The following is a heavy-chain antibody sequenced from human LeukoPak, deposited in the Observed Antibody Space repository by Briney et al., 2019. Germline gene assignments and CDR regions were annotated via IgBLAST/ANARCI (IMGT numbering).Heavy chain of an antibody. D-gene: IGHD5-12*01. CDR1: GGSISSGSYY. V-gene: IGHV4-61*02. CDR3: ARTKTQRGYSGYDSDY. Sequence: SQTLSLTCTVSGGSISSGSYYWSWIRQPAGKGLEWIGRIYTSGSTNYNPSLKSRVTISVDTSKNQCSLKLSSVTAADTAVYYCARTKTQRGYSGYDSDYWGQGTLVTVSS. J-gene: IGHJ4*02. CDR2: IYTSGST.